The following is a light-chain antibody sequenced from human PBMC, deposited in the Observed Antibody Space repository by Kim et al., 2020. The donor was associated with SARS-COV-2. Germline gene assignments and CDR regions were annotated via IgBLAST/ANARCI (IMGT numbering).Light chain of an antibody. CDR1: QSVGSK. V-gene: IGKV3-15*01. CDR3: KQYDNWPPLT. CDR2: GAS. Sequence: SPRERATLSCRASQSVGSKLAWYQQKPGRAPRLLISGASTRATGIPARFSGSGSGTEFTLTISSLQSEDFGVYYCKQYDNWPPLTFGGGTKVDIK. J-gene: IGKJ4*01.